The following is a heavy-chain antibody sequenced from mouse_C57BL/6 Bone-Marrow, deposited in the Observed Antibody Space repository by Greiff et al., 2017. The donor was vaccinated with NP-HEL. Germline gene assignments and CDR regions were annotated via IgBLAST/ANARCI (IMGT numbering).Heavy chain of an antibody. CDR3: TSTLAY. CDR1: GFIINDDY. V-gene: IGHV14-4*01. J-gene: IGHJ3*01. CDR2: IDPENGDT. Sequence: VQLKESGAELVRPGASVKLSCTASGFIINDDYMHWVKQMPEQGLEWIGWIDPENGDTEYASKFQGKATITADTSSNTTYLQLSSLTSEDTAVYYCTSTLAYWGQGTLVTVSA.